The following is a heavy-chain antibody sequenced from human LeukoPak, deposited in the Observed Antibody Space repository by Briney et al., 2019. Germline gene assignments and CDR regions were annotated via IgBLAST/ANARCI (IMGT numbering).Heavy chain of an antibody. Sequence: PGGSLRLSCAASGFSFDVFAMHWVRQGPGEGLEWVSVISGDGDFIFYADSVKGRFTISRDNSKNSLYLQMNSLTTEDTAFYYCAKDFGSGWLLNEIDNWGQGTLVTVSS. CDR1: GFSFDVFA. D-gene: IGHD6-19*01. CDR3: AKDFGSGWLLNEIDN. CDR2: ISGDGDFI. V-gene: IGHV3-43*02. J-gene: IGHJ4*02.